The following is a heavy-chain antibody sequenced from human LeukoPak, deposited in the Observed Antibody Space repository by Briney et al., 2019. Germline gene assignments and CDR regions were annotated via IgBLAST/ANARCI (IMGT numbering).Heavy chain of an antibody. CDR2: IYYSGTT. D-gene: IGHD2-2*01. CDR1: GDSISSYY. CDR3: ARDHRLPAGRKQRYFDY. V-gene: IGHV4-59*01. J-gene: IGHJ4*02. Sequence: SETLSLTCTVSGDSISSYYWSWIRQPPGKGLEWIAYIYYSGTTNYNPSLRSRVTISADTSKNQFSLKLSSVTAADTAVYYCARDHRLPAGRKQRYFDYWGQGTLVTVSS.